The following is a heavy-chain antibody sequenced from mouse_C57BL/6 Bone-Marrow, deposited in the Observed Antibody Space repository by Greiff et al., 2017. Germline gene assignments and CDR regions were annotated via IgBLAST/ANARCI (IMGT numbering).Heavy chain of an antibody. CDR1: GYAFSSYW. CDR3: ARRGSMRLRRGFAY. D-gene: IGHD2-4*01. J-gene: IGHJ3*01. Sequence: VQLQQSGAELVKPGASVKISCKASGYAFSSYWMNWVKQRPGKGLEWIGQIYPGDGDTNYNGKFKGKATLTADKSSSTAYMQLSSLTSEDSAVYFCARRGSMRLRRGFAYWGQGTLVTVSA. CDR2: IYPGDGDT. V-gene: IGHV1-80*01.